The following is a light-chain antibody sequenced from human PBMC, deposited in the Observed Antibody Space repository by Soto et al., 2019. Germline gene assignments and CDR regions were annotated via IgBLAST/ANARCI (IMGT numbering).Light chain of an antibody. Sequence: EIVLTQSPATLSLSPGERATLSCRASQSVSSSLAWYQQKPGQAPRLLIYDASNRATGIPARFSGSGSGTDFTLTISRLEPEDFAVYYCQQYGSSGTFGQGTKVAI. CDR2: DAS. J-gene: IGKJ1*01. CDR1: QSVSSS. CDR3: QQYGSSGT. V-gene: IGKV3-11*01.